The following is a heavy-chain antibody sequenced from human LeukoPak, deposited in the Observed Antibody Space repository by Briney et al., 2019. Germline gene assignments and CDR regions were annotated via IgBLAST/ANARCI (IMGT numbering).Heavy chain of an antibody. CDR1: GGSFSDYY. V-gene: IGHV4-59*01. D-gene: IGHD6-13*01. J-gene: IGHJ4*02. CDR3: ARDNIAAAGLYDY. CDR2: IYYSGST. Sequence: SETLSLTCVVYGGSFSDYYRSWIRQPPGKGLEWIGYIYYSGSTNYNPSLKSRVTISVDTSKNQFSLKLSSVTAADTAVYYCARDNIAAAGLYDYWGQGTLVTVSS.